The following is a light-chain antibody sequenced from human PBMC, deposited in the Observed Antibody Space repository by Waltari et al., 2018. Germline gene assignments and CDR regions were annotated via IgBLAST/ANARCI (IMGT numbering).Light chain of an antibody. Sequence: EIVLTQSPATPSLSPGARTTHSCRASQSIRNYLAWYQQKPGQAPRLLIYDTSNRATGIPARFSGSGSGTDFTLTISSLEPEDFAVYYCQQYYSTPTFGQGTKLEIK. J-gene: IGKJ2*01. CDR3: QQYYSTPT. CDR1: QSIRNY. CDR2: DTS. V-gene: IGKV3-11*01.